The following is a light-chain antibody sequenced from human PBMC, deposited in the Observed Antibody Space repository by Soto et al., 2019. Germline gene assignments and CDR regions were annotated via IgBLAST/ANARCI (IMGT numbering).Light chain of an antibody. Sequence: DILMTQSPSTLSASLGDRVTISCRASRNIDSCLSWYQQRPGGIPQLLIYSASNLQNGVPSRFSGSGSGTDFTLTINGLQPDDFATDYCQEFHSSSRTFGQGTRVDMK. V-gene: IGKV1-5*03. CDR3: QEFHSSSRT. CDR2: SAS. J-gene: IGKJ1*01. CDR1: RNIDSC.